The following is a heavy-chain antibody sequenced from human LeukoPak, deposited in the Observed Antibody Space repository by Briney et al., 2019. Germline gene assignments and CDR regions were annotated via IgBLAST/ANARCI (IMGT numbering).Heavy chain of an antibody. Sequence: GGSLRLSCAASGFTFDEYGMIWVRQAPGKGLEWVSGINWNGGSTGYAGSVKGRFTISRDNAKNSLYLQMNSLRAEDTALYYCARGGLFYGGGSGHYYYMDVWGKGTTVTVSS. CDR2: INWNGGST. D-gene: IGHD4-23*01. V-gene: IGHV3-20*04. J-gene: IGHJ6*03. CDR3: ARGGLFYGGGSGHYYYMDV. CDR1: GFTFDEYG.